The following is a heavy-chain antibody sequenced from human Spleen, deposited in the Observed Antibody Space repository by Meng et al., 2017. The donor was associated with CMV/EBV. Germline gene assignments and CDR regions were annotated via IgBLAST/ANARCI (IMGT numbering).Heavy chain of an antibody. CDR2: IIPMLGIT. V-gene: IGHV1-69*10. J-gene: IGHJ6*02. CDR1: GYIFTAYG. Sequence: SVKVSCKASGYIFTAYGISWVRQAPGQGLEWMGGIIPMLGITSHAQKFQGRVTITADRSTSTAYMELSSLRSEDTAVYYCASRPATIRHYYYGMDVWGQGTTVTVSS. D-gene: IGHD5-24*01. CDR3: ASRPATIRHYYYGMDV.